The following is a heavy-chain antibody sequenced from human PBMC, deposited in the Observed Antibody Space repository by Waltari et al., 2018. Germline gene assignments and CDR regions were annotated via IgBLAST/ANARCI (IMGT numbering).Heavy chain of an antibody. CDR1: GGSFSGYY. Sequence: QVQLQQWGAGLLKPSETLSLTCAVYGGSFSGYYWSWIRQPPGKGLEWIGEINHSGSTNYNPSLKSRVTISVDTSKNQFSLKLSSVTAADTAVYYCARRADWKTYSLRGGFDYWGQGTLVTVSS. CDR2: INHSGST. V-gene: IGHV4-34*01. CDR3: ARRADWKTYSLRGGFDY. J-gene: IGHJ4*02. D-gene: IGHD1-1*01.